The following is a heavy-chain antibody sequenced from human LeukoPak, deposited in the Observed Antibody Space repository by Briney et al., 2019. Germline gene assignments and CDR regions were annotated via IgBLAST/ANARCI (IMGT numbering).Heavy chain of an antibody. D-gene: IGHD3-22*01. Sequence: ASVKVSCKASGGTFSSYAISWVRQAPGQGLEWVGGIIPIFGTANYAQKFQGRVTITADESTSTAYMELSSLRSEDTAVYYCARLLPGGYYGMDVWGKGTTVTVSS. CDR1: GGTFSSYA. CDR2: IIPIFGTA. J-gene: IGHJ6*04. CDR3: ARLLPGGYYGMDV. V-gene: IGHV1-69*01.